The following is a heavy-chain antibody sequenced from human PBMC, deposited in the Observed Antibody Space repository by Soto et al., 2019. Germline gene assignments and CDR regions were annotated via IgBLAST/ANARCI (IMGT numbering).Heavy chain of an antibody. D-gene: IGHD3-10*01. J-gene: IGHJ5*02. CDR2: IYTSGST. Sequence: XETLSLSFTVSGGSISSYEWSWIRQPAGKGLEWIGRIYTSGSTNYNPSLKSRVTMSVDTSKNQFSLKLSSVTAADTAVYYCARVSGVVRGVIAHKWFDTWGQGTLVTVSS. CDR1: GGSISSYE. CDR3: ARVSGVVRGVIAHKWFDT. V-gene: IGHV4-4*07.